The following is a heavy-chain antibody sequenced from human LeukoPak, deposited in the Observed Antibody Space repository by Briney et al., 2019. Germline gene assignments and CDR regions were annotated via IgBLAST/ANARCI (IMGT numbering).Heavy chain of an antibody. Sequence: GGSLRLSCAASGFTFDDNAMHWVRQAPGKGLEWVSGISWNSGSIGYVDSVKGRFTISRDNAKNSLYLQMNSLRAEDTAVYYCARDSSGWYHWFDPWGQGTLVTVSS. CDR3: ARDSSGWYHWFDP. J-gene: IGHJ5*02. D-gene: IGHD6-19*01. CDR2: ISWNSGSI. CDR1: GFTFDDNA. V-gene: IGHV3-9*01.